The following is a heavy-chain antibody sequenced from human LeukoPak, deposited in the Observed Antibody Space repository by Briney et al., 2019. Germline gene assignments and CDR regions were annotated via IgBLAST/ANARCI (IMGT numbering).Heavy chain of an antibody. CDR3: ARDHSSSWYSAGMDV. Sequence: SETLSLTCTVSGGSISSYYWSWIRQLPGKGLEWIGYIYYSGSTNYDPSLKSRVTISVDTSKNQFSLKLSSVTAADTAVYYCARDHSSSWYSAGMDVWGQGTTVTVSS. D-gene: IGHD6-13*01. J-gene: IGHJ6*02. CDR2: IYYSGST. CDR1: GGSISSYY. V-gene: IGHV4-59*01.